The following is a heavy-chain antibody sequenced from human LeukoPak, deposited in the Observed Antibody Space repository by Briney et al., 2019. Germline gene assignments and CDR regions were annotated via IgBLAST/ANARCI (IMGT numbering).Heavy chain of an antibody. D-gene: IGHD1-26*01. Sequence: GGSLRLSCAASGFTFSSYAMSWVRQAPGKGLEWVSTISGSGGSTYYADSVKGRFTISRDNSKNTLYLQMNSLRAEDTAVYHCAKVVGATTRGYFDYWGQGTLVTVSS. V-gene: IGHV3-23*01. CDR2: ISGSGGST. CDR3: AKVVGATTRGYFDY. J-gene: IGHJ4*02. CDR1: GFTFSSYA.